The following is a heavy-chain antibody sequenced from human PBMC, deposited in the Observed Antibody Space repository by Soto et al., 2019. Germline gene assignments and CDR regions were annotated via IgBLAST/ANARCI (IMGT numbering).Heavy chain of an antibody. J-gene: IGHJ4*02. CDR1: GYTFTSHR. Sequence: QVQLVQSGSEVKKPGASVRVSCKASGYTFTSHRITWVRQAPGQGLEWMGWISAYSGNTNYAQKFQGRVTLTVDTSTTTAYMELRSLRSDDTAVYYCARQQGLLPLFDVWGQGALVTVSS. CDR3: ARQQGLLPLFDV. CDR2: ISAYSGNT. V-gene: IGHV1-18*01. D-gene: IGHD3-22*01.